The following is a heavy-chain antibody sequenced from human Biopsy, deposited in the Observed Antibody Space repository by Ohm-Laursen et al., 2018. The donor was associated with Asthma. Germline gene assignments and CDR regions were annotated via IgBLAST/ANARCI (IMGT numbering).Heavy chain of an antibody. CDR1: GASIRGSGSY. D-gene: IGHD5-12*01. J-gene: IGHJ4*02. V-gene: IGHV4-39*01. CDR2: AHYSGST. Sequence: GTLSLTCTVSGASIRGSGSYWAWIRQAPGKGPEWIGTAHYSGSTFYKPSLSSRVTMSLDTSTNQFSLRLRSVTATDTAVYYCASPVNRAFGGYEWAAVFDYWGQGILVTVSS. CDR3: ASPVNRAFGGYEWAAVFDY.